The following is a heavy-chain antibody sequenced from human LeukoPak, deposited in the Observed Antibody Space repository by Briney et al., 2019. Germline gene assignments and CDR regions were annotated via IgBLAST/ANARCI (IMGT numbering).Heavy chain of an antibody. J-gene: IGHJ4*01. CDR1: GGSISSYY. V-gene: IGHV4-4*07. D-gene: IGHD6-13*01. CDR2: IYTSGST. CDR3: ARSETTISWYSADYFDY. Sequence: SETLSLTCTVSGGSISSYYWSRIRQPAGKGLEWLGRIYTSGSTNYNPSLDGRITMSVDASQNHFSLKLSSVTAADTAVYFCARSETTISWYSADYFDYWGHGTLVTVSS.